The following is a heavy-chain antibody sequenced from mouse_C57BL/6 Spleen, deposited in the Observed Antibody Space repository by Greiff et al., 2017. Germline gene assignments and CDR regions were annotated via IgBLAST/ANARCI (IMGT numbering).Heavy chain of an antibody. CDR2: INYDGSST. Sequence: EVMLVESEGGLVQPGSSMKLSCTASGFTFSDYYMAWVRQVPEKGLEWVANINYDGSSTYYLDSLKSRFIISRVNAKNILYLQMSSLKSEDTATYYCARYLYGSSPYYAMDYWGQGTSVTVSS. D-gene: IGHD1-1*01. CDR3: ARYLYGSSPYYAMDY. V-gene: IGHV5-16*01. CDR1: GFTFSDYY. J-gene: IGHJ4*01.